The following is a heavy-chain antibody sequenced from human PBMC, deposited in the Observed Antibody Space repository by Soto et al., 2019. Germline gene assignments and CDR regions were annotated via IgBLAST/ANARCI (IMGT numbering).Heavy chain of an antibody. D-gene: IGHD2-15*01. CDR1: GYNFATHW. CDR2: IYPGDSDT. V-gene: IGHV5-51*01. CDR3: ARPPEGYCSGGNCHFDY. J-gene: IGHJ4*02. Sequence: GXSLKISCKGSGYNFATHWGAVXRQMPGKGLEWMGIIYPGDSDTTYSPSFQGRVNISVDKSLNTPYLQWNSLKASDTAMYYCARPPEGYCSGGNCHFDYWGQGTLVTVSS.